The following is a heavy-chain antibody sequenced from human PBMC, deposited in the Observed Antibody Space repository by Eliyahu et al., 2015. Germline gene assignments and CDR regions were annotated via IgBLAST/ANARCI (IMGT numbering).Heavy chain of an antibody. CDR1: GGSISRSNCS. D-gene: IGHD2-8*02. Sequence: QLQLQESGPGLVKPSETLSLTCSVSGGSISRSNCSWGWVRQPPGKALEWIGTIFPRGSTSYNPSLKSRLTISVDTSKNQFSLKLNSVTAADTAVYFCARDFDGMVGRYLTALGYWGQGTLVTVSS. J-gene: IGHJ1*01. CDR3: ARDFDGMVGRYLTALGY. CDR2: IFPRGST. V-gene: IGHV4-39*07.